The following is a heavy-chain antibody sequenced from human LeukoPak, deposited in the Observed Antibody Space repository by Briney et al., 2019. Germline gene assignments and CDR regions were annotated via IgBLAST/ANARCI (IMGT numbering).Heavy chain of an antibody. V-gene: IGHV3-33*01. Sequence: GRSLRLSCAASGFTFSSYVMHWVRQAPGKGLEWVAVIWYDGSNKYYADSVKGRFTISRDNSKNTLYLQMNSLRAEDTAVYYCARDSGSSSWYYYYYGMDVWGQGTTVTVSS. CDR1: GFTFSSYV. CDR3: ARDSGSSSWYYYYYGMDV. J-gene: IGHJ6*02. D-gene: IGHD6-13*01. CDR2: IWYDGSNK.